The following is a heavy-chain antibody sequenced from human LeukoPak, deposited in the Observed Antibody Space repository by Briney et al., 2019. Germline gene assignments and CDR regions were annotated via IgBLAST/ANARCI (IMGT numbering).Heavy chain of an antibody. V-gene: IGHV4-39*07. CDR1: GGSISSSSYY. Sequence: SETLSLTCIVPGGSISSSSYYWAWIRQSPGKGLEWMGTFSSGGSAYYNPSLTSRVSISKDTSDNQFSLRLYSVTAADTAVYYCARKQTGTMYDVWGQGTQVTVSS. CDR3: ARKQTGTMYDV. J-gene: IGHJ4*02. CDR2: FSSGGSA. D-gene: IGHD1-7*01.